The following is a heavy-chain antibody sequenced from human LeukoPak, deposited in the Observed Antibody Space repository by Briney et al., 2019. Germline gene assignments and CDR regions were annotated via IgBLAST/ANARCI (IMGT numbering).Heavy chain of an antibody. J-gene: IGHJ4*02. CDR2: YDGXXT. Sequence: YDGXXTXYXESVXGXXXISXDNSKNTLYLQMNSLRAEDTXVYYCARDWGYCSSTSCHVFDYWGQGTLVTVSS. D-gene: IGHD2-2*01. CDR3: ARDWGYCSSTSCHVFDY. V-gene: IGHV3-53*01.